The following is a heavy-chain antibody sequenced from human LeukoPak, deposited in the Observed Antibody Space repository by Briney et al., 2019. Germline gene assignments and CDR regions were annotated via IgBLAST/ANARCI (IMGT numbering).Heavy chain of an antibody. V-gene: IGHV1-69*13. CDR3: ADPYCSSTSCRYYYFDY. J-gene: IGHJ4*02. CDR1: GGTFSSYA. D-gene: IGHD2-2*01. CDR2: IIPIFGTA. Sequence: GASVKVSCKASGGTFSSYAISWVRQAPGQGLEWMGGIIPIFGTANYAQKFQGRVTITADESTSTAYMELSSLRSEDTAVYYCADPYCSSTSCRYYYFDYWGQGTLVTVSS.